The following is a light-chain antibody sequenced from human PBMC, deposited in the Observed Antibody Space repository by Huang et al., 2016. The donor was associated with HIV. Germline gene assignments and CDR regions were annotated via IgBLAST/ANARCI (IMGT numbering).Light chain of an antibody. J-gene: IGKJ2*01. CDR2: GAS. V-gene: IGKV3-20*01. CDR3: QQYGNSASYT. Sequence: EVVLTQSPGTLSLSPGEGATLSCRASQGVSSDYFAWYQHKPGQAPRLLIYGASSRAAGIPDRFSGSGSGTDFTLTISRVEPEDFAVYYCQQYGNSASYTFGQGTKLEIK. CDR1: QGVSSDY.